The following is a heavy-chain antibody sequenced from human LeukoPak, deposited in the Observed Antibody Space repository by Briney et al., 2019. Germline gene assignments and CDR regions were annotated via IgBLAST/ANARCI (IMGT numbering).Heavy chain of an antibody. Sequence: GGSLRLSCAASGFTLSDYYMSWIRQAPGKGLEWVSYISSSGSTIYYADSVKGRFTISRDNAKNSLYLQMNSLRAEDTAVYYCARDGVGIVVVPAAERYNWFDPWGQGTLVTVSS. V-gene: IGHV3-11*01. CDR2: ISSSGSTI. J-gene: IGHJ5*02. CDR3: ARDGVGIVVVPAAERYNWFDP. CDR1: GFTLSDYY. D-gene: IGHD2-2*01.